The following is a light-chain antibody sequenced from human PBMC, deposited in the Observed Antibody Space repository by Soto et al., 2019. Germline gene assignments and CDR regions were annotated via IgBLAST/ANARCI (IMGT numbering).Light chain of an antibody. CDR3: QRYNSYAT. CDR2: DAS. CDR1: QSISSW. V-gene: IGKV1-5*01. J-gene: IGKJ1*01. Sequence: DIQMTQSPSTLSASVGDIVTITCRASQSISSWLAWYQQKPGKAPKLLIYDASSLESGVPSRFSGSGSGTEFTLTISSLQPDDFATYYCQRYNSYATFGQGTKVDI.